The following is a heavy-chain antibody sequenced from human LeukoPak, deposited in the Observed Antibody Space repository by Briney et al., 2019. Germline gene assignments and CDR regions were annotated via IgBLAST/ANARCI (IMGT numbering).Heavy chain of an antibody. Sequence: GGSLRLSCAASGFTFSDYYMSWIRQGPGKGLEWVSYISSSGSTIYYADSVKGRFTISRDNAKNSLYLQMNSLRAEDTAVYYCAREEEKYSSSWPIDYWGQGTLVTVSS. J-gene: IGHJ4*02. D-gene: IGHD6-13*01. CDR3: AREEEKYSSSWPIDY. CDR2: ISSSGSTI. V-gene: IGHV3-11*01. CDR1: GFTFSDYY.